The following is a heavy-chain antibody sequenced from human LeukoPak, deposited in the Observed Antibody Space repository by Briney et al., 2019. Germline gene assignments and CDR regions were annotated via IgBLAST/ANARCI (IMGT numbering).Heavy chain of an antibody. CDR2: INPNTGLT. J-gene: IGHJ5*02. V-gene: IGHV1-8*01. CDR3: ATTLRNNPP. D-gene: IGHD1-14*01. Sequence: ASVKVSCKASGYSFTAYDINWARQATGQGLEWIGYINPNTGLTEYAQKFQGRVSLTRDTSITTAYMELNTLTSEDTAVYYCATTLRNNPPWGQGTLITVSS. CDR1: GYSFTAYD.